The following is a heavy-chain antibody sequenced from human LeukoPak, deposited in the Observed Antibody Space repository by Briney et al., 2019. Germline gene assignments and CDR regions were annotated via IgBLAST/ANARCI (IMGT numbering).Heavy chain of an antibody. Sequence: SETLSLTCTVSGGSISSYYWSWIRQPPGKGLEWIGYIYYSGSTNYNPSLKSRVTISVDTSKNQFSLKLSSVTAADTAVYYCARDTDQLSGYELYYFDYWGQGTLVTVSS. CDR2: IYYSGST. CDR3: ARDTDQLSGYELYYFDY. V-gene: IGHV4-59*12. J-gene: IGHJ4*02. D-gene: IGHD5-12*01. CDR1: GGSISSYY.